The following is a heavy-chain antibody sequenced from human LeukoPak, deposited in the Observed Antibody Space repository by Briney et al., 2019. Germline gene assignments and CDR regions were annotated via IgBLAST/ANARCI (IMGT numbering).Heavy chain of an antibody. D-gene: IGHD3-16*01. Sequence: SETLSLTCTVSGGSISSYYWSWIRQPPGKGLEWIGYIYYSGSTNYNPSLKSRVTISVDTSKNQFSLKLSSVTAADTAVYYCARVMITFGGVISDYFDYWGQGTLATVSS. V-gene: IGHV4-59*01. CDR3: ARVMITFGGVISDYFDY. CDR1: GGSISSYY. CDR2: IYYSGST. J-gene: IGHJ4*02.